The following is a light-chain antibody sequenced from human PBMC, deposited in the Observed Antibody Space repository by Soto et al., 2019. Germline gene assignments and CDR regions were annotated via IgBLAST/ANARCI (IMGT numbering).Light chain of an antibody. CDR2: SAS. CDR3: QQFGTSPMWT. J-gene: IGKJ1*01. Sequence: EIVLTQSPGTLSLSPGERATLSCRASQSVSSTYLAWYQQKPGQAPRLLIYSASTRSTGIPDRFSGSGSGTDFTLTISRLEPEDFAVYYGQQFGTSPMWTFGQGTKVEVK. CDR1: QSVSSTY. V-gene: IGKV3-20*01.